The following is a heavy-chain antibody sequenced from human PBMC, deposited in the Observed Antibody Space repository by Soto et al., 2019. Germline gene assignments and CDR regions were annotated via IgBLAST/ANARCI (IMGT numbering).Heavy chain of an antibody. J-gene: IGHJ5*02. CDR3: ARSERAAGYNWFDP. CDR1: GYTFTGYY. V-gene: IGHV1-2*02. CDR2: INPNSGGT. D-gene: IGHD6-13*01. Sequence: ASVKVSCKASGYTFTGYYMHWVRHAPGQGLEWMGWINPNSGGTNYAQKFQGRVTMTRDTSISTAYMELSRLRSDDTAVYYCARSERAAGYNWFDPWGQGTLVTVSS.